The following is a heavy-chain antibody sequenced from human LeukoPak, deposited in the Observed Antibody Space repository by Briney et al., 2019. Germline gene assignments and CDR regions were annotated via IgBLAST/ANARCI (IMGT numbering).Heavy chain of an antibody. CDR2: ISYDGSNK. D-gene: IGHD6-13*01. V-gene: IGHV3-30*18. CDR3: AKDRGAAAGLYFDY. CDR1: GFTFSSYG. J-gene: IGHJ4*02. Sequence: GRSLRLSCAASGFTFSSYGMHWVRQAPGKGLEWVAVISYDGSNKYYADSVNGRFTISRDNSKNTLYLQMNSLRAEDTAVYYCAKDRGAAAGLYFDYWGQGTLVTVSS.